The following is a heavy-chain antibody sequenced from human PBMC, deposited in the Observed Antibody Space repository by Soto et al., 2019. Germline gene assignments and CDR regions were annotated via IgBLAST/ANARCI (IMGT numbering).Heavy chain of an antibody. CDR2: VSHDVRNT. V-gene: IGHV3-30*18. D-gene: IGHD6-19*01. Sequence: VQLVESGGGVVQPGRSLRLSCAASGFTFSDYAMHWVRQAPGKGLEWVAVVSHDVRNTHYADSVKGRCTISRDSSKNTVSLEVASLRAEDTAAYYCAKGGRQWLVTSDFNYWGQGALVTVSS. J-gene: IGHJ4*02. CDR1: GFTFSDYA. CDR3: AKGGRQWLVTSDFNY.